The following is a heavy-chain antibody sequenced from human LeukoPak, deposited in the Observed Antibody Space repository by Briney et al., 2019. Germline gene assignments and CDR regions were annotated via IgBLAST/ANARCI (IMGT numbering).Heavy chain of an antibody. D-gene: IGHD2-21*01. CDR2: ISDSGTST. CDR3: AKGPPLHYYYYMDV. Sequence: PGGSLRLSCAASGFTFSSYAMSRVRQAPGKGLEWVSAISDSGTSTYYADSVKGRFTISRDNSKNTLYLQMNSLRAEDTAVYYCAKGPPLHYYYYMDVWGKGTTVTVSS. J-gene: IGHJ6*03. V-gene: IGHV3-23*01. CDR1: GFTFSSYA.